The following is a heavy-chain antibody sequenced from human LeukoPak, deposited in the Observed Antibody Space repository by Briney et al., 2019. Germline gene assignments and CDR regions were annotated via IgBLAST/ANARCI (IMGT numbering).Heavy chain of an antibody. V-gene: IGHV4-34*01. CDR3: ARGPGLVRTGDRTRKWYFDL. CDR2: INHSGST. J-gene: IGHJ2*01. D-gene: IGHD7-27*01. Sequence: KPSETLSLTCAVYGGSFSGYYWSWIRQPPGKGLEWIGEINHSGSTNYNPSLKSRVTISVDTSKNQFSLKLSSVTAADTAVYYCARGPGLVRTGDRTRKWYFDLWGRGTLVTVSS. CDR1: GGSFSGYY.